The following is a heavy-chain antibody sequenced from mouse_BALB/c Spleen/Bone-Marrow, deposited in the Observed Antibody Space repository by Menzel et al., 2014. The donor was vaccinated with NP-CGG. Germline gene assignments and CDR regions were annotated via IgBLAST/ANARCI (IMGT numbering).Heavy chain of an antibody. V-gene: IGHV1-9*01. CDR1: GYTFSSYW. J-gene: IGHJ3*01. CDR2: IFPGSGST. D-gene: IGHD1-2*01. Sequence: VQLRQSGSELLNPWASVKISCKATGYTFSSYWLERVNHWSGHGLDWIGGIFPGSGSTNYNEKFKGKATFTADTASNTAYMQLSSLTSEDSAVYYCARRGHGFTWFAYWGQGTLVTVSA. CDR3: ARRGHGFTWFAY.